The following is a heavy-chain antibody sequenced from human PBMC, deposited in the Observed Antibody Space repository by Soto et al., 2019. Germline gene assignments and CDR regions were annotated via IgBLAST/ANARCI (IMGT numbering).Heavy chain of an antibody. V-gene: IGHV3-74*01. CDR1: GFTFSSYW. D-gene: IGHD1-26*01. J-gene: IGHJ4*02. CDR2: INTDGSIT. Sequence: LRLSCAASGFTFSSYWIHWVRQAPGMGLVWVSRINTDGSITTYADSVKGRFTISRDNAKNTLYLQMNSLRAEDTAVYYCARGYSGTYRIDSWGQGSLVTVSS. CDR3: ARGYSGTYRIDS.